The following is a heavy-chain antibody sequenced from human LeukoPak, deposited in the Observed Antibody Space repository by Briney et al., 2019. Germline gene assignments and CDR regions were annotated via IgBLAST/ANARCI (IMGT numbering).Heavy chain of an antibody. V-gene: IGHV1-2*02. J-gene: IGHJ3*02. CDR1: GYTFTGYY. Sequence: ASVKVSCKASGYTFTGYYMHCVRQAPGQGLEWMGWINPNNGGTNYAQKFQCRVTMTTDTSISTAYIELSRLRSEDTAVYYCARDISPQWLARGDFAFDIWGQGTMVTVSS. CDR3: ARDISPQWLARGDFAFDI. D-gene: IGHD6-19*01. CDR2: INPNNGGT.